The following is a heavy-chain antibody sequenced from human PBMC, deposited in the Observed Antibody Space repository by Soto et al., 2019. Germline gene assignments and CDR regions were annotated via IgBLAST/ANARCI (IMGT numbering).Heavy chain of an antibody. Sequence: SVKVSCKASGGTFSNYAISGVVQSPLRGREWMGGIIPIFNTANYAQKFQGRVTITADKSTSTAYMELSSLRSEDTAVYYCARGLVVPAGIRYYYYGMDVWGQGTTVTVSS. D-gene: IGHD2-2*01. CDR2: IIPIFNTA. CDR1: GGTFSNYA. CDR3: ARGLVVPAGIRYYYYGMDV. J-gene: IGHJ6*02. V-gene: IGHV1-69*06.